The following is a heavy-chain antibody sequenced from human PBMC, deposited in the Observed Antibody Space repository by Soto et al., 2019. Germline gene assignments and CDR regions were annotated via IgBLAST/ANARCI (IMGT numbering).Heavy chain of an antibody. CDR2: IYYRGST. J-gene: IGHJ3*02. D-gene: IGHD6-13*01. CDR3: ARRRGSSSWFDAFDI. Sequence: SETLSLTCTVSGDSISSYYWSWIRHPPGKGLEWIGSIYYRGSTSYNPSLKSRVTISVDTSKNQFSLKLSSVTAADTAVYYCARRRGSSSWFDAFDIWGQGTMVTVSS. CDR1: GDSISSYY. V-gene: IGHV4-59*08.